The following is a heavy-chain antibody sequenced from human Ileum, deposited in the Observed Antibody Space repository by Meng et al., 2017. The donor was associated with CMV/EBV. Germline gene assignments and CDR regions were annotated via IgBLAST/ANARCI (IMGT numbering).Heavy chain of an antibody. Sequence: LSCAASGVTFSRDGMNWVRQAPGKGLEWVAFISDGGGNTDYGDSVRGRFSVSRDNSNNMLFLQMNGLRDEDTAIYYCVIEDWNTDYWGRGTLVTVSS. CDR3: VIEDWNTDY. CDR2: ISDGGGNT. V-gene: IGHV3-23*01. D-gene: IGHD1-1*01. CDR1: GVTFSRDG. J-gene: IGHJ4*02.